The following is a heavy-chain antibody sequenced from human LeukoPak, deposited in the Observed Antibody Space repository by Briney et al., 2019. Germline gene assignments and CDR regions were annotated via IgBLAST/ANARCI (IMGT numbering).Heavy chain of an antibody. CDR3: ARPGYSSGWSAGGWFDP. D-gene: IGHD6-19*01. Sequence: ASVKVSCKASGYTFTGSYMHWVRQAPGEGLEWVGWINPNSGGTNYAQKFQGRVTMTRDTSISTAYMELSRLRSDDTAVYYCARPGYSSGWSAGGWFDPWGQGTLVTVSS. CDR2: INPNSGGT. J-gene: IGHJ5*02. V-gene: IGHV1-2*02. CDR1: GYTFTGSY.